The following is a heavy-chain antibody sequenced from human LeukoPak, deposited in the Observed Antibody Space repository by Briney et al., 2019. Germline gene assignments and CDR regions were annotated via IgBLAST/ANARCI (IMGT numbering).Heavy chain of an antibody. CDR2: IYHSGSA. V-gene: IGHV4-38-2*02. CDR1: GYSISSGYQ. J-gene: IGHJ5*02. Sequence: SGTLSLTCGVSGYSISSGYQWAWIRQSPGKGLEWIGSIYHSGSAHYNPSLKSRVTISVETSKNQFSLNMYSVTAADTAVYYCARDPRWLTPDCTSTSCYENYFDPWGQGTLVTVSS. CDR3: ARDPRWLTPDCTSTSCYENYFDP. D-gene: IGHD2-2*01.